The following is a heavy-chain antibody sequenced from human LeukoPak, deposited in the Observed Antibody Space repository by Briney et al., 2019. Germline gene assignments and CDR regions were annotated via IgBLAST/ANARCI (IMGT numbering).Heavy chain of an antibody. J-gene: IGHJ4*02. D-gene: IGHD4-17*01. CDR2: IDPSSTYI. CDR1: GFTFSSYT. CDR3: TRGSYGDYEY. V-gene: IGHV3-21*01. Sequence: GGSLRLSCAASGFTFSSYTMNWVRQAPGKGLELVSSIDPSSTYIYYADSVKGRFTISRDNAQNSLYLQMNSLRAEDTAVYYCTRGSYGDYEYWGQGTLVTVSS.